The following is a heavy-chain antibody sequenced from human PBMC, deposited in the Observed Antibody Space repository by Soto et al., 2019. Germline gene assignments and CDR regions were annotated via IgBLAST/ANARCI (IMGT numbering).Heavy chain of an antibody. J-gene: IGHJ6*02. CDR1: GGTFSSYA. CDR2: IIPIFGTA. D-gene: IGHD3-9*01. Sequence: ASVKVSCKASGGTFSSYAISWVRQAPGQGLEWMGGIIPIFGTANYAQKFQGRVTITADESTSTAYMELGSLRSEDTAVYYCARKYTYYDILTGYPSPGRSQNYYYYYGMDVWGQGTTVTVSS. CDR3: ARKYTYYDILTGYPSPGRSQNYYYYYGMDV. V-gene: IGHV1-69*13.